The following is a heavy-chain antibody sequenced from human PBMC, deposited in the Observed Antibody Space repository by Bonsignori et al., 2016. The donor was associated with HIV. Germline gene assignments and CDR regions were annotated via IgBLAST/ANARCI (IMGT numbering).Heavy chain of an antibody. CDR1: RFTFSSYN. Sequence: GGSLRLSCAASRFTFSSYNMNWVRQAPGKGLEWVSSVSSSSSYIYYADSLKGRFTISRDNAKNSLYLQMNSLRAEDTAVYYCARGAWEVGATFDAFDIWGLGTMVTVSS. CDR2: VSSSSSYI. D-gene: IGHD1-26*01. CDR3: ARGAWEVGATFDAFDI. V-gene: IGHV3-21*01. J-gene: IGHJ3*02.